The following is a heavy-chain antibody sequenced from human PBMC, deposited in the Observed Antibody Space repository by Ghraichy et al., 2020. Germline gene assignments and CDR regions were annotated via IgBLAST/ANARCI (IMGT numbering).Heavy chain of an antibody. V-gene: IGHV4-59*01. Sequence: SETLSLTCTVSGGSISSYYWSWIRQPPGKGLEWIGYIYYSGSTNYNPSLKSRVTISVDTSKNQFSLKLSSVTAADTAVYYCARNPPSNLVFDYWGQGTLVTVSS. D-gene: IGHD6-6*01. CDR2: IYYSGST. J-gene: IGHJ4*02. CDR1: GGSISSYY. CDR3: ARNPPSNLVFDY.